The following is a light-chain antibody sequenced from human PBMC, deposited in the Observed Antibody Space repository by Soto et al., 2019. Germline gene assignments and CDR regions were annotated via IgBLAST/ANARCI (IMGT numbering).Light chain of an antibody. J-gene: IGKJ5*01. CDR3: QQANSFPIT. CDR1: QAITNR. V-gene: IGKV1D-12*01. CDR2: EAS. Sequence: DIQMTQSPSSVSASVGDRVTITCRASQAITNRLAWYQQKPGKAPKLLIYEASSLQSGVPSRISGSGSGTDFTLTISSLQPEDFATYYCQQANSFPITFGQGTRLEIK.